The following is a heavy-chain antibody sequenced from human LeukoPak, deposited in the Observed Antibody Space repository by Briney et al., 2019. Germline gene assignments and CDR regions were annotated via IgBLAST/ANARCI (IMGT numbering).Heavy chain of an antibody. V-gene: IGHV4-39*01. CDR1: GGSISSSNYY. CDR3: ARAGRDGYSYFDY. D-gene: IGHD5-24*01. Sequence: PSETLSLTCTVSGGSISSSNYYWGWIRQPPGKGLECVGSLNYSGSTDYNPSLKIRVTMSVDTSKNQFSPKLSSVTAADTAVYYCARAGRDGYSYFDYWGQGTLVTVSS. J-gene: IGHJ4*02. CDR2: LNYSGST.